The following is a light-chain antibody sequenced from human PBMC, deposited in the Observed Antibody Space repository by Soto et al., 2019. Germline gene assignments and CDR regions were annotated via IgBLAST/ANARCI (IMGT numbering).Light chain of an antibody. CDR1: QSSSSW. CDR3: QQYNSYSWT. CDR2: DAS. Sequence: DIQMTQFPSTLSASVGDRGTITCRASQSSSSWLAWYQQKPGKAPKLLIYDASSLESGVPSRFSGSGSGTEFTLTISSLQPDDFATYYCQQYNSYSWTFGQGTKVDI. V-gene: IGKV1-5*01. J-gene: IGKJ1*01.